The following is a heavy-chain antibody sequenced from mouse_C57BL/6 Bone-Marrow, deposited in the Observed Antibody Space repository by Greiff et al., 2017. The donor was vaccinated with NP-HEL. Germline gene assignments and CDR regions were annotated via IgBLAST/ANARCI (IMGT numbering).Heavy chain of an antibody. D-gene: IGHD2-5*01. CDR2: IDPSDSYT. CDR3: ARHYSNYVGYAMDY. Sequence: QVQLQQPGAELVKPGASVKLSCKASGYTFTSYWMQWVKQRPGQGLEWIGEIDPSDSYTNYNQKFKGKATLTVDTSSSTAYMKLSSLTSEDSAVYYCARHYSNYVGYAMDYWGQGTSVTVSS. J-gene: IGHJ4*01. V-gene: IGHV1-50*01. CDR1: GYTFTSYW.